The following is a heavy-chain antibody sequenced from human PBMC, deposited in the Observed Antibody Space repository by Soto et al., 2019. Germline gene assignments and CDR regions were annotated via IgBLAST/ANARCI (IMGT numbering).Heavy chain of an antibody. V-gene: IGHV3-33*01. CDR3: AREVFCSSSSCQVRYGMDV. CDR2: IWYDGTKK. J-gene: IGHJ6*02. Sequence: PGGSLRLSCEASGFTFNTYSMHWVRQPPGKGLEWLAAIWYDGTKKYYADSVKGRFIISRDNSKKTLYLEMNSLRAEDTAVYYCAREVFCSSSSCQVRYGMDVWGQGTTVTVS. CDR1: GFTFNTYS. D-gene: IGHD2-2*01.